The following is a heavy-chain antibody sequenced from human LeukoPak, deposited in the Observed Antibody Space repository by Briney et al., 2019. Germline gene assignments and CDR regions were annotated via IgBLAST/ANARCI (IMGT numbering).Heavy chain of an antibody. D-gene: IGHD7-27*01. CDR2: IKQDGSEK. Sequence: GGSLRLSCAASGFTFSSYAMTWVRQAPGKGLEWVANIKQDGSEKYYVDSVKGRFTISRDNAKNSLYLQMNSLRAEDTAVYYCAREGNWGSYYFDYWGQGTLVTVSS. CDR3: AREGNWGSYYFDY. CDR1: GFTFSSYA. J-gene: IGHJ4*02. V-gene: IGHV3-7*01.